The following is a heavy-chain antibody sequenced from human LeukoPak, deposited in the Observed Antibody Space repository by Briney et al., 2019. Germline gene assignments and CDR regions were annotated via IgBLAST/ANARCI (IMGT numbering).Heavy chain of an antibody. J-gene: IGHJ3*02. CDR3: ARVLVVSSDAFDI. D-gene: IGHD3-22*01. CDR2: ISGSGGST. V-gene: IGHV3-23*01. CDR1: GFTFSSYA. Sequence: GGSLRLSCAASGFTFSSYAMSWVRQAPGKGLEWVSAISGSGGSTYYADSVKGRFTISRDNSKNTLYLQMNSLRAEDTAVYYCARVLVVSSDAFDIWGQGTMVTVSS.